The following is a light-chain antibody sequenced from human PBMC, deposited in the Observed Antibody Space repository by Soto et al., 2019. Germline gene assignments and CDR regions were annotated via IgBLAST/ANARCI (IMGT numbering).Light chain of an antibody. CDR2: NDN. CDR3: AAWDETLIDV. Sequence: QSVLTQPPSASGTPGQTVTISCSGSSSNIGSNTVSWYQQLPGAAPTLLIYNDNERPSGVHDRFSGSKSGTSASLAISGLQSEDEADYYCAAWDETLIDVFGTGTKLTVL. J-gene: IGLJ1*01. V-gene: IGLV1-44*01. CDR1: SSNIGSNT.